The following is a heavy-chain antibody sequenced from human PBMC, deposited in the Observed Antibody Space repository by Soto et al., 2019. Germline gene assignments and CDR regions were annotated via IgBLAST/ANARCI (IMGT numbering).Heavy chain of an antibody. CDR2: IWNDGSDK. D-gene: IGHD3-22*01. CDR3: ATVVRGLPRQAYYFDSRGSQEAYSYGMNX. V-gene: IGHV3-33*01. J-gene: IGHJ6*02. Sequence: PGWSLRLSCSASGFSFSTHCLHWVRQAPGKGLECVAVIWNDGSDKYYVYSVKGRLTISRYNSKNTLYLQMNSLRFEDTAVYDCATVVRGLPRQAYYFDSRGSQEAYSYGMNXWGQGTAVTVS. CDR1: GFSFSTHC.